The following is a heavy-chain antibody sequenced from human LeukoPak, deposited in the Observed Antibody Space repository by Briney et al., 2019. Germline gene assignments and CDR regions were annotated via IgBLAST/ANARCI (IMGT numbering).Heavy chain of an antibody. CDR3: ARDYKYAFDN. D-gene: IGHD5-24*01. CDR2: IKQDGSEK. V-gene: IGHV3-7*01. J-gene: IGHJ4*02. Sequence: GGSLRLSCAASGFTFSSYWMSWVRQAPGKGLEWVANIKQDGSEKHYVDSVKGRFTISRDNAKKSLFLHMNSLRVEDTAVYYCARDYKYAFDNWGQGTLVTVSS. CDR1: GFTFSSYW.